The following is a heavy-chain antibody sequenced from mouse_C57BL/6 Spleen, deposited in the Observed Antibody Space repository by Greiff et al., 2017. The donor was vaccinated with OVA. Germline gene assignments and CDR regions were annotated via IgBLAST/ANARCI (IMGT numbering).Heavy chain of an antibody. J-gene: IGHJ4*01. CDR1: GFAFSSSW. CDR2: IYPGDGDT. D-gene: IGHD1-1*01. Sequence: VQLQESGPELVKPGASVKLSCKASGFAFSSSWMNWVKQRPGKGLEWIGRIYPGDGDTNYNGKFKGQATLTADKSSSTAYMQLSSLTSEDSAVYFCARFPITTVVAYYAMDYWGQGTSVTVSS. V-gene: IGHV1-82*01. CDR3: ARFPITTVVAYYAMDY.